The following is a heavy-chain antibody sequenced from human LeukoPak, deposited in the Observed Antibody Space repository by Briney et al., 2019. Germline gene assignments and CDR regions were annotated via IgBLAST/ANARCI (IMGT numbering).Heavy chain of an antibody. J-gene: IGHJ3*02. CDR3: ARDRADYVGAFDI. Sequence: GGSLRLSCASSGFTFSRYEMNWVSQAPGKGLECVSYISSSGNTIYSVASVMGRFTNCRDNANKSLYLQMSSVSDEDTAVYYCARDRADYVGAFDIWGQGTMVTVSS. V-gene: IGHV3-48*03. CDR2: ISSSGNTI. CDR1: GFTFSRYE. D-gene: IGHD4-17*01.